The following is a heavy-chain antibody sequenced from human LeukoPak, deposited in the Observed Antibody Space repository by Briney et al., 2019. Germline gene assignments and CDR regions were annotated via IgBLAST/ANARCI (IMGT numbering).Heavy chain of an antibody. J-gene: IGHJ4*02. D-gene: IGHD3-22*01. CDR1: GYTFTSYA. CDR3: ARESGASTGYYYVY. Sequence: ASVKVSCKASGYTFTSYAMHWVRQAPGQRLEWMGWINAGTGETKYSQKFQGRVTITRDTSASTAYVELSSLRSEDTSVYYCARESGASTGYYYVYWGQGTLVTVSS. V-gene: IGHV1-3*01. CDR2: INAGTGET.